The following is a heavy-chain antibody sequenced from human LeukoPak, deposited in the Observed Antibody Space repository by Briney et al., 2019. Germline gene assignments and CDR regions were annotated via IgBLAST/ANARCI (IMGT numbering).Heavy chain of an antibody. CDR1: GYTFTSYG. J-gene: IGHJ6*04. CDR2: ISAYNGNT. D-gene: IGHD2-15*01. Sequence: ASVKVSCKASGYTFTSYGISWVRQAPGQGLEWMGWISAYNGNTNYAQKLQGRVTMTTDTSTSTAYMELRSLRSDDTAAYYCARDSTPIVVVVAATYYYGMDVWGKGTTVTVSS. V-gene: IGHV1-18*04. CDR3: ARDSTPIVVVVAATYYYGMDV.